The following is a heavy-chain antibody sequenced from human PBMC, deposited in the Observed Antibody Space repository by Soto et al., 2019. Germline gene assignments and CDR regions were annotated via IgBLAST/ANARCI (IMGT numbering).Heavy chain of an antibody. J-gene: IGHJ5*02. CDR1: GFAFSSYA. D-gene: IGHD5-18*01. V-gene: IGHV3-23*01. CDR3: AMGYNYAPFDP. Sequence: GGSLRLSCAASGFAFSSYAMSWVRQAPGKGLEWVSGISGSGDSTYYADSVKGRFTISRDNSKNRLYLQMNSLRAEDTAVYYCAMGYNYAPFDPWGQGTLVTVSS. CDR2: ISGSGDST.